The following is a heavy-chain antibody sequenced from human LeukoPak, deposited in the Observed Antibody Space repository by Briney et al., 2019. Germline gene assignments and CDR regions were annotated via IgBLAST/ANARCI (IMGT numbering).Heavy chain of an antibody. CDR3: ARALGYCSGGSCSGKDGMDV. V-gene: IGHV1-2*04. CDR2: INPNSGGT. CDR1: GYTFTGYY. Sequence: ASVKVSCKASGYTFTGYYMHWVRQAPGQGLEWMGWINPNSGGTNYAQKFQGWVSMTRDTSISTAYMELSRLRSDDTAVYYCARALGYCSGGSCSGKDGMDVWGQGTTVTVSS. D-gene: IGHD2-15*01. J-gene: IGHJ6*02.